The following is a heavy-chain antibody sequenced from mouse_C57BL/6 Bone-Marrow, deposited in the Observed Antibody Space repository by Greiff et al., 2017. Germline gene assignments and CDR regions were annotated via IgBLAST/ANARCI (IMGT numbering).Heavy chain of an antibody. Sequence: VQGVESGAELVRPGTSVKVSCKASGYAFTNYLIEWVKQRPGQGLEWIGVINPGSGGTNYNEKFKGKATLTADKSSSTAYMQLSSLTSEDSAVYFCAGKGRRYAMDYWGQGTSVTVSS. J-gene: IGHJ4*01. CDR2: INPGSGGT. CDR1: GYAFTNYL. CDR3: AGKGRRYAMDY. V-gene: IGHV1-54*01. D-gene: IGHD3-3*01.